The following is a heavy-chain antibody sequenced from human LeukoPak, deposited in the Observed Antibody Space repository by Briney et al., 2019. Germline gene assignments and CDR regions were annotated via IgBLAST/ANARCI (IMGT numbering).Heavy chain of an antibody. Sequence: GGSLRLSCAASGFTFSTYAMSWVRPAPGKGLEWVSGISGGGNSTYYADSVKGRFTISRDNSKNTLYLQMNSLRAEDTAVYYCAKVAAGRWFFDYWGQGTLVTVSS. CDR1: GFTFSTYA. J-gene: IGHJ4*02. CDR2: ISGGGNST. CDR3: AKVAAGRWFFDY. V-gene: IGHV3-23*01. D-gene: IGHD6-13*01.